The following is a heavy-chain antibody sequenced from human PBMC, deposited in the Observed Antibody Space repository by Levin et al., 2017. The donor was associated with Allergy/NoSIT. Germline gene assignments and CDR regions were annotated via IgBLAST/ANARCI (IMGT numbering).Heavy chain of an antibody. CDR1: GFTFSSYS. CDR2: ISSSSSYI. D-gene: IGHD6-13*01. CDR3: GTLPAAGTRAPNY. V-gene: IGHV3-21*01. J-gene: IGHJ4*02. Sequence: PGGSLRLSCAASGFTFSSYSMNWVRQAPGKGLEWVSSISSSSSYIYYADSVKGRFTISRDNAKNSLYLQMNSLRAEDTAVYYCGTLPAAGTRAPNYWGQGTLVTVSS.